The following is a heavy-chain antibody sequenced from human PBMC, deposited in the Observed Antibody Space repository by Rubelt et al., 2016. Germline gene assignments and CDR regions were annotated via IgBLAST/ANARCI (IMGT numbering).Heavy chain of an antibody. D-gene: IGHD6-6*01. CDR3: VKTMQYSSSPGDM. Sequence: GLEWVAFVSNDGSRTHYPDSVKGRFTISRDNSKNTLYLQMSSLRPEDTAVYYCVKTMQYSSSPGDMWGQGTMVTVSS. CDR2: VSNDGSRT. V-gene: IGHV3-30*14. J-gene: IGHJ3*02.